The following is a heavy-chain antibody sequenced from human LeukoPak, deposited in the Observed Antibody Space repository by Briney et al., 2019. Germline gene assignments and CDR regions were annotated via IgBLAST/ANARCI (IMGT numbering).Heavy chain of an antibody. J-gene: IGHJ4*02. CDR2: INPSGGST. CDR1: GYTFTSYY. Sequence: GASVKVSCKASGYTFTSYYMHWVRQAPGQGLEWMGIINPSGGSTNYARKFQGRVTITADESTSTAYMELSSLRSEDTAVYYCARSRYFDWLFPPFDYWGQGTLVTVSS. V-gene: IGHV1-46*01. CDR3: ARSRYFDWLFPPFDY. D-gene: IGHD3-9*01.